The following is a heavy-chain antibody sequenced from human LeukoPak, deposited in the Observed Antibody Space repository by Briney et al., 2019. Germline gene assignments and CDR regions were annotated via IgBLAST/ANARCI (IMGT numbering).Heavy chain of an antibody. CDR3: ARAPAVAGTRALFPDSDY. CDR1: GFTFSSYS. CDR2: ISSSSSYI. Sequence: PGGSLRLSCAASGFTFSSYSMNWVRQAPGKGLEWVSSISSSSSYIYYADSVKGRFTISRDNAKNSLYLQMNSLRAEDTAVYYCARAPAVAGTRALFPDSDYWGQGTLVTVSS. J-gene: IGHJ4*02. V-gene: IGHV3-21*01. D-gene: IGHD6-19*01.